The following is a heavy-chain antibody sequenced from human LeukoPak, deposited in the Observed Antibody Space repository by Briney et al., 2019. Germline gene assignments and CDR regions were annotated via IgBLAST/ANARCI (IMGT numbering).Heavy chain of an antibody. J-gene: IGHJ4*02. CDR2: ITWNGGKR. V-gene: IGHV3-20*04. Sequence: GGSLRLSCAASGFTFDNYGMGWVRQAPGKGLEWVSAITWNGGKRYHAASVKGRFTISRHSAKNSLYLQMDIVRPEDTALYYCARAFERGHEERYYFDYWGRGALVTVSS. CDR1: GFTFDNYG. D-gene: IGHD5-12*01. CDR3: ARAFERGHEERYYFDY.